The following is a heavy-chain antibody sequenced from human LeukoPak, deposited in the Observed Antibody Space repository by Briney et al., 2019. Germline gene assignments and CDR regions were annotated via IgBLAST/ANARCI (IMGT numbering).Heavy chain of an antibody. D-gene: IGHD4-17*01. CDR1: GLTGSHNY. J-gene: IGHJ5*02. CDR2: IHTSGDT. Sequence: GGSLRLSCAASGLTGSHNYVSWVRRAPGKGLEWVSAIHTSGDTCYADSVKGRFTISRDTSKNTLYLQINSLRVEDTAVYYCIVFGDSNHWGQGTLVTVSS. CDR3: IVFGDSNH. V-gene: IGHV3-53*01.